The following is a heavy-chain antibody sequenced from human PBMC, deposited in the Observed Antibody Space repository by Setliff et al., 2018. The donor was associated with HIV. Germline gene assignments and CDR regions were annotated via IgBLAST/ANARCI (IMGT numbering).Heavy chain of an antibody. CDR3: ARYRNDAFDV. D-gene: IGHD3-16*02. J-gene: IGHJ3*01. CDR2: IYYSGTT. V-gene: IGHV4-59*01. Sequence: SETLSRTCTVSGGSISSYYWSWIRQPPGKGLEWIGYIYYSGTTNYNSSLKSRVTISVATSKTQFSLQLSSVTAADTALYYCARYRNDAFDVWGQGTMVTVSS. CDR1: GGSISSYY.